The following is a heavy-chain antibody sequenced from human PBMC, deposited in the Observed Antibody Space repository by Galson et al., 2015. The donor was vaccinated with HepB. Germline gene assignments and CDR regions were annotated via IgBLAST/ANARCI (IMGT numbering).Heavy chain of an antibody. CDR2: ISYDGSNK. CDR1: GFPFSSYA. D-gene: IGHD1-1*01. CDR3: AREGAEEGYIIAYYYYMDV. J-gene: IGHJ6*03. Sequence: SLRLSCADSGFPFSSYAMHWVRQAPGKGLEWVAVISYDGSNKYYADSVQGRFTISRDNSKNTLYLQMNSLRAEDTAVYYCAREGAEEGYIIAYYYYMDVWGKGTTVTVSS. V-gene: IGHV3-30-3*01.